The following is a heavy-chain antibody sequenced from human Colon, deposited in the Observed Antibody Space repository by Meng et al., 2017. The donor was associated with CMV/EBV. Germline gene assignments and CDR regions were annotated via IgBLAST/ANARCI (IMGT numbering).Heavy chain of an antibody. CDR2: IYIRGGT. CDR1: GVSFSHYY. D-gene: IGHD5-18*01. J-gene: IGHJ4*02. CDR3: AVQPCYDGYCYFDY. Sequence: GHVQESAPGLVNPSETPSLTCTVSGVSFSHYYWSWIRQPAGKGPEWIGRIYIRGGTKYTPPLKSRVTMSVDTSKNQFSLKLSSVTAADTAVYYCAVQPCYDGYCYFDYWGQGTLVTVSS. V-gene: IGHV4-4*07.